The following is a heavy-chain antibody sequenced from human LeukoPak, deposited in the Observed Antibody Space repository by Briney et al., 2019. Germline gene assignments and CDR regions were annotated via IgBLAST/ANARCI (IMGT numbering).Heavy chain of an antibody. D-gene: IGHD3-10*01. J-gene: IGHJ4*02. Sequence: TGGSLRLSCAPSGFTFDNFAMTWVRQAPGKGLEWVSEITGSGGSTYYADSVKGRFTISRDNSKNTLYLQMNSLRAEDTAIYYCARGLFDFDYWGQGTLVTVSS. CDR2: ITGSGGST. CDR3: ARGLFDFDY. V-gene: IGHV3-23*01. CDR1: GFTFDNFA.